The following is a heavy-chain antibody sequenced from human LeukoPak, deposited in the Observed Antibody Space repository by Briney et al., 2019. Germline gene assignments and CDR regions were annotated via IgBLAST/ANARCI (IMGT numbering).Heavy chain of an antibody. CDR1: GFTFNNAW. J-gene: IGHJ3*01. CDR3: TRDWYHAFDF. V-gene: IGHV3-15*07. D-gene: IGHD3-9*01. Sequence: GGSLRLSCAASGFTFNNAWMNWVRQAPGKGLEWVGRIKKRSDGGTTDYAAPAKDRFIISRDDSQDTLYLQMNTLKTEDTAVYYCTRDWYHAFDFWGQGTVVTVSS. CDR2: IKKRSDGGTT.